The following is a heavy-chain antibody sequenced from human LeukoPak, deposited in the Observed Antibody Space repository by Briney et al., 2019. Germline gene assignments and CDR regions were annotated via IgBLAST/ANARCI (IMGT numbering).Heavy chain of an antibody. CDR1: GFTFSSYA. D-gene: IGHD2-15*01. CDR2: ISGSGGST. V-gene: IGHV3-23*01. CDR3: ARDLCSGGSCYYYGMDV. J-gene: IGHJ6*02. Sequence: TGGSLRLSCAASGFTFSSYAMSWVRQAPGKGLEWVSAISGSGGSTYYADSVKGRFTISRDNSKNTLYLQMNSLRAEDTAVYYCARDLCSGGSCYYYGMDVWGQGTTVTVSS.